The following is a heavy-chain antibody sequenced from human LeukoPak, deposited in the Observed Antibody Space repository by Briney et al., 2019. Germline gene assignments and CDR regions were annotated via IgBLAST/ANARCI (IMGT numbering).Heavy chain of an antibody. CDR1: GYTFTSYG. CDR3: ATAVIGYCTNGVCYRGPRY. J-gene: IGHJ4*02. CDR2: ISAYNGNT. V-gene: IGHV1-18*01. Sequence: ASVKVSCKASGYTFTSYGISWVRQAPGQGLEWMGWISAYNGNTNYAQKLQGRVTMTTDTSTSTAYMELRSLRSDDTAVYYCATAVIGYCTNGVCYRGPRYWGQGTLVTVSS. D-gene: IGHD2-8*01.